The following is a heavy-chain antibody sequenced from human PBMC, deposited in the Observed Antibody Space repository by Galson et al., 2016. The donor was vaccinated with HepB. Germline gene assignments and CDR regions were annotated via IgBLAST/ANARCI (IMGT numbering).Heavy chain of an antibody. Sequence: PALVKPTQTLTLTCTFSGFSLTTSGMCVNWIRQPPGKALEWLALIDWEDDKYYSTSLKTRLTISKDTSKNQVVLTMTNMDAVDTATYDCAREGTRTNGGMDVWGQGTTVTVSS. CDR1: GFSLTTSGMC. J-gene: IGHJ6*02. V-gene: IGHV2-70*01. CDR2: IDWEDDK. D-gene: IGHD1-1*01. CDR3: AREGTRTNGGMDV.